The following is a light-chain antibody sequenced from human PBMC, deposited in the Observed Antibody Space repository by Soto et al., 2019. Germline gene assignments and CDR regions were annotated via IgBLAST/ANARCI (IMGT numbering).Light chain of an antibody. V-gene: IGKV1-39*01. CDR1: QSIATY. Sequence: DIQMTQSPSSLSASVGDRVTITCRASQSIATYLNWYQQNSGNAPNLLIYVASTLQSGVPSRFSGSGSGTDFTLTISSLQPEDFATYYCQQTYRTPRTCGQGTKVEIK. CDR2: VAS. J-gene: IGKJ1*01. CDR3: QQTYRTPRT.